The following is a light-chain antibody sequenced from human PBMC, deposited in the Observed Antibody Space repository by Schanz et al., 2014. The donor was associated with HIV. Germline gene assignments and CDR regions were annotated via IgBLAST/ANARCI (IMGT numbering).Light chain of an antibody. Sequence: DIQMTQSPPTLSASVGDRVTITCRASQSISNWLAWYQQKSGKAPKLLIYKASTLESGVPSRFIGSGSGTEFTLTITNLQPDDFATYYCQQASEYPLTFGGGTKVEIK. CDR3: QQASEYPLT. CDR1: QSISNW. V-gene: IGKV1-5*03. J-gene: IGKJ4*01. CDR2: KAS.